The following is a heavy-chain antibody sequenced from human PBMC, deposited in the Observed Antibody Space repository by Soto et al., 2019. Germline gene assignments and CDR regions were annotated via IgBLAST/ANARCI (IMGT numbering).Heavy chain of an antibody. CDR3: ARGVAGSGFDL. Sequence: SQTLSLTCAISWSSVSSNTAAWNCIRSSPSRGLEWLGRTYYRSNWRHDYAVSVKSRITVNPDTSKNHFSLQLNSVTPDDTAVYYCARGVAGSGFDLWGQGTMVTVSS. J-gene: IGHJ4*02. CDR1: WSSVSSNTAA. CDR2: TYYRSNWRH. V-gene: IGHV6-1*01. D-gene: IGHD6-19*01.